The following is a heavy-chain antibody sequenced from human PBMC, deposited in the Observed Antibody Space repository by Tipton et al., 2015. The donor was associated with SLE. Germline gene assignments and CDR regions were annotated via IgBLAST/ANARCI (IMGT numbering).Heavy chain of an antibody. CDR3: ARESDYSFDY. J-gene: IGHJ4*02. V-gene: IGHV4-34*01. CDR1: GGSFSGYY. CDR2: INHSGST. Sequence: TLSLTCAVYGGSFSGYYWSWIRQPPGKGLEWIGEINHSGSTNYNPSLKSRVTISVDTSKNQFSLKLSSVTAADTAVYYCARESDYSFDYWGQGNLVTVSS.